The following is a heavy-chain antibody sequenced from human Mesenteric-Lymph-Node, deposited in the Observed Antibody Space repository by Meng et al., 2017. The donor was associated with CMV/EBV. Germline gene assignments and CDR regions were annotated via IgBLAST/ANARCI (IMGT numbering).Heavy chain of an antibody. CDR2: INPNSGGT. Sequence: ASVTVSCKASGYTFTGYYMHWVRQAPGQGLEWMGWINPNSGGTNYAQKFQGRVTMTRDTSISTAYMELSRLRSDDPAVDYYARGEFGGGCRYWGQGTLVTVSS. J-gene: IGHJ4*02. V-gene: IGHV1-2*02. CDR3: ARGEFGGGCRY. D-gene: IGHD2-21*01. CDR1: GYTFTGYY.